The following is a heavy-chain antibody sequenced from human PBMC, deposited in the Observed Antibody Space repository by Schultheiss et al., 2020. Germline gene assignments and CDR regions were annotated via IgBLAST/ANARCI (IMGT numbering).Heavy chain of an antibody. D-gene: IGHD5-18*01. Sequence: GSLRLSCAASGFTFSSYSMSWVRQAPGKGLEWVSAISGSGGSTYYADSVKGRFTISRDTLKNMVYLQMDSLRAEDTAVYYCAREEFSTAMVANYWYFDLWGRGTLVTVSS. V-gene: IGHV3-23*01. CDR2: ISGSGGST. J-gene: IGHJ2*01. CDR3: AREEFSTAMVANYWYFDL. CDR1: GFTFSSYS.